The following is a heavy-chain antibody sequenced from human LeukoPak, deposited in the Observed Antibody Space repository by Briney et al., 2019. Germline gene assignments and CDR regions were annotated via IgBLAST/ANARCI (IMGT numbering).Heavy chain of an antibody. CDR2: ISGSGDNT. Sequence: PGGSLRLSCAASGFTFSSYAMSWVRQAPGKGLEWVSGISGSGDNTYYADSVKGRFTISRDNAKNSLYLQMSSLRAEDTAVYYCARKTGDYWGQGTLVTVSS. CDR3: ARKTGDY. J-gene: IGHJ4*02. V-gene: IGHV3-23*01. D-gene: IGHD3-9*01. CDR1: GFTFSSYA.